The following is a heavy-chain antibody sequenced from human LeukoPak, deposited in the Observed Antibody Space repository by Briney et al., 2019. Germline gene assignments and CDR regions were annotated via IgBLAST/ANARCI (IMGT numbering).Heavy chain of an antibody. D-gene: IGHD3-9*01. CDR3: AKIRYYDWLLPFDY. CDR1: GFTFSSHS. Sequence: GGSLRLSCAASGFTFSSHSMSWVRQAPGKGLECVSFISGSGGSTYYASSVKGRFTISRDNTKTTLYLKINSLRAEDTAVYYGAKIRYYDWLLPFDYWGQGTLVTVSS. CDR2: ISGSGGST. J-gene: IGHJ4*02. V-gene: IGHV3-23*01.